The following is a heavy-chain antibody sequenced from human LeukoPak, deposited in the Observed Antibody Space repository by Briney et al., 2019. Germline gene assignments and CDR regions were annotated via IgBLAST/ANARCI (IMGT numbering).Heavy chain of an antibody. CDR1: GGSTSSYY. J-gene: IGHJ5*02. V-gene: IGHV4-59*08. CDR2: IYYSGST. Sequence: SETPSPTCTVSGGSTSSYYWSWIRQPPGKGLEWIGYIYYSGSTNYNPSLKSRVTISVDTSKNQFSLKLSSVTAADTAVYYCASLHGYGSGRPWGQGTLVTVSS. D-gene: IGHD3-10*01. CDR3: ASLHGYGSGRP.